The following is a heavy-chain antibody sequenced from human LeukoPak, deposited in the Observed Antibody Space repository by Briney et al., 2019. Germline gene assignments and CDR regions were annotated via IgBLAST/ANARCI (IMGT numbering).Heavy chain of an antibody. CDR1: GFTLSSYA. D-gene: IGHD5-18*01. Sequence: GGSLRLSCAASGFTLSSYAMSWVRQAPGKGLEWVAFIRYDGSNKYYADSVKGRFTISRDNSKNTLYLQMNSLRAEDTAVYYCAKGAGYSYGYEVDYWGQGTLVTVSS. J-gene: IGHJ4*02. CDR2: IRYDGSNK. CDR3: AKGAGYSYGYEVDY. V-gene: IGHV3-30*02.